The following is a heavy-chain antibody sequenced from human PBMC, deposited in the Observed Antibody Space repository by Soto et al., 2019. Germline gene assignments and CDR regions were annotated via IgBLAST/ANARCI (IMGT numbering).Heavy chain of an antibody. Sequence: SVKVSCKASGGTFSSHAISWVRQAPGRGLEWMGGIIPIFGTTNYAQNFRARVTITADESTGTAYMELSSLRSEDTGVYYCARHGRNTMIAQLRHYAMDVWGQGATVTVSS. J-gene: IGHJ6*02. V-gene: IGHV1-69*13. CDR3: ARHGRNTMIAQLRHYAMDV. CDR2: IIPIFGTT. CDR1: GGTFSSHA. D-gene: IGHD3-22*01.